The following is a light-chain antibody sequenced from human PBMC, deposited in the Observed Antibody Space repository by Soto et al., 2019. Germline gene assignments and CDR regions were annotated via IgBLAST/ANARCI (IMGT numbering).Light chain of an antibody. V-gene: IGLV2-23*02. Sequence: QSVLTQPASVSGSPGQSITISCTGTSSDVGGYNYVSWYQQHPGKAPKLMIYEVSNRPSGVSNRFSGSKSGNTASLTISGLQAEDEGDYYCCSYAGYSTYVFGTGTKVTVL. CDR1: SSDVGGYNY. CDR3: CSYAGYSTYV. J-gene: IGLJ1*01. CDR2: EVS.